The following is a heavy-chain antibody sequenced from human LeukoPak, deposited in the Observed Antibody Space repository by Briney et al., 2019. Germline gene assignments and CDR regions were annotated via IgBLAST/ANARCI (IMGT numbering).Heavy chain of an antibody. CDR3: AREGRVDGDYSFDI. Sequence: ASVKVSCKASGYTFTSCDMHWVRQAPGQGLEWMGIINPSGGSTSYAQKFQGRVTMTRDMSTSTVYMELSSLRSEDTAVYYCAREGRVDGDYSFDIWGQGTMVTVSS. CDR1: GYTFTSCD. CDR2: INPSGGST. D-gene: IGHD4-17*01. V-gene: IGHV1-46*01. J-gene: IGHJ3*02.